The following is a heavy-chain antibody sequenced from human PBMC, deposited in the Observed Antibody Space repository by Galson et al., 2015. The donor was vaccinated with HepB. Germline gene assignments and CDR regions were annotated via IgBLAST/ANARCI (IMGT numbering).Heavy chain of an antibody. J-gene: IGHJ4*02. D-gene: IGHD5-12*01. CDR2: FYSGGST. V-gene: IGHV3-53*01. CDR1: GFTVTSNP. Sequence: SLRLSCAASGFTVTSNPMSWVRQAPGKGLEWVSVFYSGGSTFYADSVKGRFTISRDSSKNTLYLQMNSLRAEDTAVYYCAREYSATWFSGLGYWGQGTLVTVSS. CDR3: AREYSATWFSGLGY.